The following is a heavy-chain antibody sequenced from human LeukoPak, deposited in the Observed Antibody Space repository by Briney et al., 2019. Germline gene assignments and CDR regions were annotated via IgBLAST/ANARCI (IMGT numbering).Heavy chain of an antibody. Sequence: QTGGSLRLSCAASGFTVSSSYMGWVRQAPGKGLEWVSLIYSGGTTYYADSVKGRFTISRDNSKNTLYLQMNSLRAEDTAVYYCAKDLVVPAAIPYWGQGTLVTVSS. CDR1: GFTVSSSY. CDR3: AKDLVVPAAIPY. V-gene: IGHV3-53*05. J-gene: IGHJ4*02. CDR2: IYSGGTT. D-gene: IGHD2-2*01.